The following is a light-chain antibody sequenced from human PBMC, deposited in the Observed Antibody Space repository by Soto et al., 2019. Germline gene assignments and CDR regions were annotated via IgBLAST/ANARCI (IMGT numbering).Light chain of an antibody. CDR3: QSYDSSLSVYV. V-gene: IGLV1-40*01. Sequence: QPVLTQPPSVSGAPGQRLTMSCTGSSSSVGAGYDVHWYQQLPGTAPKLLIYGNSNRPSGVPDRFSGSKSGTSASLAITGLQAEDEADYYCQSYDSSLSVYVFGSGTKLTVL. CDR1: SSSVGAGYD. J-gene: IGLJ1*01. CDR2: GNS.